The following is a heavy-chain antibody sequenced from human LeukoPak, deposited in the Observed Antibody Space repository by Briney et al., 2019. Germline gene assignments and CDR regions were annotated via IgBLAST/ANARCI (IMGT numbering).Heavy chain of an antibody. CDR3: ARQSRDGSKTRGYYFDY. CDR2: IYPADSYT. J-gene: IGHJ4*02. CDR1: GYIFTHYW. D-gene: IGHD3-10*01. V-gene: IGHV5-51*01. Sequence: GESLKISFQGSGYIFTHYWIGWVRQMPGNGLESMGIIYPADSYTTYSPSFQGQVTISVDKSISTVYLQWSSLKASDTAMYYCARQSRDGSKTRGYYFDYWGQGTLVTVSS.